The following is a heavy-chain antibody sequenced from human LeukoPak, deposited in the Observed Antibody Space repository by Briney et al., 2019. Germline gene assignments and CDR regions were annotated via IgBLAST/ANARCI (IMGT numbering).Heavy chain of an antibody. CDR1: GFTFSSYS. D-gene: IGHD3-10*01. Sequence: GGSLRLSCTASGFTFSSYSMNWVRQAPGKGLEWVSSISSSSSYIYYADSVKGRFTISRDNAKNSLYLQMNSLRAEDTAVYYCAKAPGSRMGPAGWYFDLWGRGTLVTVSS. J-gene: IGHJ2*01. CDR2: ISSSSSYI. V-gene: IGHV3-21*01. CDR3: AKAPGSRMGPAGWYFDL.